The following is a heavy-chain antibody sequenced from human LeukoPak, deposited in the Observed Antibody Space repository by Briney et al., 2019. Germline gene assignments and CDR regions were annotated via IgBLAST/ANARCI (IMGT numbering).Heavy chain of an antibody. CDR2: IKSKTDGGTT. CDR3: PTDLRYYDILTGYFPPYYFDY. Sequence: GGSLRLSCAASGFTFSNAWMSWVRQAPGKGLEWVGRIKSKTDGGTTDYAAPVKGRFTISRDDSKNTLYLQMNSLKTEDTAVYYCPTDLRYYDILTGYFPPYYFDYWGQGTLVTVSS. D-gene: IGHD3-9*01. J-gene: IGHJ4*02. V-gene: IGHV3-15*01. CDR1: GFTFSNAW.